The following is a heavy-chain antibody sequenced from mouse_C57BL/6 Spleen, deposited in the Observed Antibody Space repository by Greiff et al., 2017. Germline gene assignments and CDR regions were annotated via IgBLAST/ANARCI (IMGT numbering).Heavy chain of an antibody. Sequence: QVQLQQSGAELVRPGTSVKMSCKASGYTFTNYWIGWAKQRPGHGLEWIGDIYPGGGYTNYNEKFKGKATLTADKSSSTAYMQFSSLTSEDSAIYYCARGGYGNYVYYFDYWGQGTTLTVSS. J-gene: IGHJ2*01. D-gene: IGHD2-10*02. CDR2: IYPGGGYT. CDR1: GYTFTNYW. V-gene: IGHV1-63*01. CDR3: ARGGYGNYVYYFDY.